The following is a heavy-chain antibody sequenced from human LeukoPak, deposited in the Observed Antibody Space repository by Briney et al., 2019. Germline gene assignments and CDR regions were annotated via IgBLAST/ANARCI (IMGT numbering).Heavy chain of an antibody. V-gene: IGHV3-23*01. J-gene: IGHJ3*02. CDR1: GLTFSRYA. CDR3: AVEGFDI. CDR2: ISNSGGIS. D-gene: IGHD1-1*01. Sequence: GGSLGLSCAVSGLTFSRYAINWVRQPPGKGLKRVSIISNSGGISVYADSVKGRFTISRDNSKNTLYLQMSSLRAEDTAVYYCAVEGFDIWGHGTMVTVSS.